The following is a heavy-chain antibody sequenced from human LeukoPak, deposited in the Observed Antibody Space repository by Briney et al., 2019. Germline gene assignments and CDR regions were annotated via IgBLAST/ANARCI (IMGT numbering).Heavy chain of an antibody. CDR3: TRTFGYYYFYMDV. J-gene: IGHJ6*03. V-gene: IGHV3-49*04. D-gene: IGHD3-16*01. Sequence: GGSLRLSCAASGFTFGGYAMSWVRQAPGKGLEWVGFIRTEAYDGATDYGASVKGRFTISRDDSKNIAYLQMNSLNTEDTDVYYCTRTFGYYYFYMDVWGKGTTVIVSS. CDR1: GFTFGGYA. CDR2: IRTEAYDGAT.